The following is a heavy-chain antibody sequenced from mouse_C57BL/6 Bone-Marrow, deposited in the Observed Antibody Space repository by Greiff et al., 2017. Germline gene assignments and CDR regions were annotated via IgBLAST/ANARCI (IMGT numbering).Heavy chain of an antibody. CDR1: GYTFTDYY. V-gene: IGHV1-26*01. J-gene: IGHJ4*01. CDR2: INPNNGGT. Sequence: EVQLQQSGPELVKPGASVKISCKASGYTFTDYYMNWVKQSHGKSLEWIGDINPNNGGTSYNQKFKGKATLTVDKSSSTAYMELRSLTSEDSAVYYCARRGYDYDVRAMDYWGQGTSVTVSS. CDR3: ARRGYDYDVRAMDY. D-gene: IGHD2-4*01.